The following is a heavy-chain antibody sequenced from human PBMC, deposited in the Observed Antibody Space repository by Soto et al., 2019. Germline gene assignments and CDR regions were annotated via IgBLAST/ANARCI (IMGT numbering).Heavy chain of an antibody. D-gene: IGHD3-22*01. V-gene: IGHV3-11*01. J-gene: IGHJ4*02. CDR2: ISESGTTI. Sequence: QVHLVESGGGLVKPGGSLRLSCATSGFAFSAYYMSWIRQAPGKGLEWLSYISESGTTIYYADSVKGRFTMFRDNAKNSLYLQMNSLRAEDTAVYYCTRSDYDTSGYTDYWGQGTLVTVSS. CDR1: GFAFSAYY. CDR3: TRSDYDTSGYTDY.